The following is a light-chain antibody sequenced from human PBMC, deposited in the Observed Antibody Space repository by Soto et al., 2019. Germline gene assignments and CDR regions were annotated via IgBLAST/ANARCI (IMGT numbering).Light chain of an antibody. CDR2: EGS. J-gene: IGLJ2*01. CDR3: CSYAGSSTV. Sequence: QSVLTQPASVSGSPGQSITISYTGTSSDVGSYNLVSWYQQHPGKAPKLMLYEGSKRPSGVSNRFSGSKSGNTASLTISGLQAEDEADYYCCSYAGSSTVFGGGTQLTVL. CDR1: SSDVGSYNL. V-gene: IGLV2-23*01.